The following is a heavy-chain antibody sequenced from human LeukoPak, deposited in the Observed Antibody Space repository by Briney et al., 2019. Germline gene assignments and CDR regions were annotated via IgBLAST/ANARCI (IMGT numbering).Heavy chain of an antibody. CDR2: INPSGGST. V-gene: IGHV1-46*01. J-gene: IGHJ5*02. D-gene: IGHD2-2*01. CDR3: ARDGEYQLLSYNWFDP. Sequence: GASVKVSCKASGYTFTSYYMHWVRQAPGQGLEWVGIINPSGGSTSYAQKFQGRVTMTRDTSTSTVYMELSSLRSEDTAVYYCARDGEYQLLSYNWFDPWGQGTLVTVSS. CDR1: GYTFTSYY.